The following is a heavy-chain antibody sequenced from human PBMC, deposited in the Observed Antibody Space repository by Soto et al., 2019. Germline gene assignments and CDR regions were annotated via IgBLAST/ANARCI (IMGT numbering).Heavy chain of an antibody. Sequence: ASVKVSCKASGYTFTGYYMRWVRQAPGQGLEWMGWINPNSGGTNYAQKFQGWVTMTRDTSISTAYMELSRLRSDDTAVYYCAREAGSSGWYVRRGMDVWGQGTTVTVSS. CDR2: INPNSGGT. CDR3: AREAGSSGWYVRRGMDV. CDR1: GYTFTGYY. J-gene: IGHJ6*02. V-gene: IGHV1-2*04. D-gene: IGHD6-19*01.